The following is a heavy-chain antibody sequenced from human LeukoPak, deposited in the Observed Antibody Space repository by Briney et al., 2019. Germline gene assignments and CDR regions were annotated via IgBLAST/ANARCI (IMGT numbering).Heavy chain of an antibody. V-gene: IGHV4-34*01. Sequence: PSETLSLTCAVYGGSFSGYYWSWIRQPPGKGLERIGEINHSGSTNYNPSLKSRVTISVDTSKNQFSLKLSSVTAADTAVYYCATLAARRYNYYYYYMDVWAKGPRSPSP. CDR2: INHSGST. CDR1: GGSFSGYY. D-gene: IGHD6-6*01. CDR3: ATLAARRYNYYYYYMDV. J-gene: IGHJ6*03.